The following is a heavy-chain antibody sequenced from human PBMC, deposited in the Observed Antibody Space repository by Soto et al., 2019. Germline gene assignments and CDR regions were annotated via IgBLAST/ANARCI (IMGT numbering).Heavy chain of an antibody. J-gene: IGHJ4*02. CDR1: GFTFSSYA. CDR2: ISYDGSNK. V-gene: IGHV3-30-3*01. CDR3: AGSGSYYNRQDY. Sequence: GGSLRLSCAASGFTFSSYAMHWVRQAPGKGLEWVAVISYDGSNKYYADSVKGRFTISRDNSKNTLYLQMNSLRAEDTAVYYCAGSGSYYNRQDYWGQGTLVTVSS. D-gene: IGHD3-10*01.